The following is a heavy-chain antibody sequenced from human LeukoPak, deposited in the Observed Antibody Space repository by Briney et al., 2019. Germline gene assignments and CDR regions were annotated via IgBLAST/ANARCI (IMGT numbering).Heavy chain of an antibody. CDR2: IWSDGTNK. J-gene: IGHJ4*02. Sequence: GGSLRLSCAASGFTFSSYGMHWVRQAPGKWLEWVAVIWSDGTNKYYADSVKGRFAISRDDFNNMVYLQMNSLRAEDTAVYYCAKDVERGFDYTNSLDYWGQGTLVTVSS. D-gene: IGHD4-11*01. CDR1: GFTFSSYG. V-gene: IGHV3-33*06. CDR3: AKDVERGFDYTNSLDY.